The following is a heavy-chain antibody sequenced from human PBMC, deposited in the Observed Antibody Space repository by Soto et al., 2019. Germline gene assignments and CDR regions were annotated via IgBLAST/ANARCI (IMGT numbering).Heavy chain of an antibody. CDR2: ISAYNGNP. V-gene: IGHV1-18*03. D-gene: IGHD3-22*01. CDR3: ARGAYYDSRGYSGAFDI. CDR1: GYPFTSYV. Sequence: ASVKLACKASGYPFTSYVIIWVGQAPGQGLEWRGWISAYNGNPNPAQKLQGRVTMTTDTSTSTAYMELSSLRSDDIAVYYCARGAYYDSRGYSGAFDIWRQGTMVTVSS. J-gene: IGHJ3*02.